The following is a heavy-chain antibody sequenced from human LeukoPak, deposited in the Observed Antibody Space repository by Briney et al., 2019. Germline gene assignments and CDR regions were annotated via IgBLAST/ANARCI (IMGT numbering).Heavy chain of an antibody. V-gene: IGHV3-7*03. CDR2: IKQDGSEK. J-gene: IGHJ4*02. D-gene: IGHD3-3*01. CDR3: ARGYYDSWSGYYEQPDY. Sequence: PGGSLRLSCAASGFTFSSYWMSWVRQAPGKGLEWVANIKQDGSEKYYVDSVKGRFTISRDNAKNSLYLQMNSLRAEDTAVYYCARGYYDSWSGYYEQPDYWGQGTLVTVSS. CDR1: GFTFSSYW.